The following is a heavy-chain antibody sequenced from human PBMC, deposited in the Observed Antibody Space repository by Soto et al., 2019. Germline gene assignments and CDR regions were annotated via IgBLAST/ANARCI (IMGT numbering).Heavy chain of an antibody. Sequence: LTGTVTGDSLSRYYWSWIRQPPGKGLEWIGYIYYSGSTNYNPSLKSRVTISVDTSKNQFSLKLSSVTAADTAVYYCATTYSGSYSPLDYWGQGTLVTVS. D-gene: IGHD1-26*01. CDR1: GDSLSRYY. CDR2: IYYSGST. V-gene: IGHV4-59*01. J-gene: IGHJ4*02. CDR3: ATTYSGSYSPLDY.